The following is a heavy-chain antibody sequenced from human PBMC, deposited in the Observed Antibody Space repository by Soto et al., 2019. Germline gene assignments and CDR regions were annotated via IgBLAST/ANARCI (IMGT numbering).Heavy chain of an antibody. CDR3: ARVASPRPLITIFGQFQRNPRNNWFDP. J-gene: IGHJ5*02. CDR1: GYTFTSYD. CDR2: MNPNSGNT. D-gene: IGHD3-3*01. V-gene: IGHV1-8*01. Sequence: ASVKVSCKASGYTFTSYDINWVRQATGQGLEWMGWMNPNSGNTGYAQKFQGGVTMTRNTSISTAYMELSSLRSEDTAVYYCARVASPRPLITIFGQFQRNPRNNWFDPWGQGTLVTVSS.